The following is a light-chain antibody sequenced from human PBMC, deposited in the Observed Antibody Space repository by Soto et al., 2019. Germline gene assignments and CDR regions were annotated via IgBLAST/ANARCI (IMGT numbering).Light chain of an antibody. CDR2: HAS. CDR3: PQRRYWHLD. V-gene: IGKV3-11*01. J-gene: IGKJ4*01. Sequence: EVVLTQSPATLSLSPGDRATLSCRASQSVTTFLAWYQQKPGQAPRLLISHASHRATGIPARFSGSGSGTDFNLTISGLEPEDFEVYFCPQRRYWHLDFVGGTKFDIX. CDR1: QSVTTF.